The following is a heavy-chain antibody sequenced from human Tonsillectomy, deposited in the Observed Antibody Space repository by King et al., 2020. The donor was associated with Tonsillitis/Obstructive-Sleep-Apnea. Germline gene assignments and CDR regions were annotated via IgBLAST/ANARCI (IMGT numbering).Heavy chain of an antibody. CDR2: INHCGST. CDR3: ARGGLLFPLVGPYYDYMDV. CDR1: GGSFSGYY. Sequence: VQLQQWGAGLLKPSETLSLTCAVYGGSFSGYYWSWIRQPPGKGLEWIGEINHCGSTNYNPSLKSRVTISVDTSKNQFSLKLSSVTAADTAVYYCARGGLLFPLVGPYYDYMDVWGKGTTVTVSS. D-gene: IGHD6-13*01. V-gene: IGHV4-34*01. J-gene: IGHJ6*03.